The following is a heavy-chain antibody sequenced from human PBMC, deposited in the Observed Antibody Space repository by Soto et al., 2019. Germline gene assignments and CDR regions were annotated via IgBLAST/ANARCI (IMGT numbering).Heavy chain of an antibody. D-gene: IGHD5-12*01. CDR1: GYTFTGYY. V-gene: IGHV1-46*01. CDR2: INPSGGST. J-gene: IGHJ3*02. Sequence: ASVKVSCKASGYTFTGYYMHWVRQAPGQGLEWMGWINPSGGSTSYAQKFQGRVTMTRDTSTSTVYMELSSLRSEDTAVYYCARDLEMATITDAFDIWGQGTMVTVSS. CDR3: ARDLEMATITDAFDI.